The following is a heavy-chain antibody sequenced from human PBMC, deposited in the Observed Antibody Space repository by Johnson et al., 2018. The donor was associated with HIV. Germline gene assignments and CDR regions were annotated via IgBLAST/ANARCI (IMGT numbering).Heavy chain of an antibody. J-gene: IGHJ3*02. CDR1: GFTFSDYY. CDR2: ISSSGSTI. V-gene: IGHV3-11*04. Sequence: QVQVVESGGGLVKPGGSLRLSCAASGFTFSDYYMSWIRQAPGKGLEWVSYISSSGSTIYYADSVKCRFTISRDTAKNSLYLQMNSLRAEDTAVYYCASRYSSGRADAFDIWGQGTMVTVSS. CDR3: ASRYSSGRADAFDI. D-gene: IGHD6-19*01.